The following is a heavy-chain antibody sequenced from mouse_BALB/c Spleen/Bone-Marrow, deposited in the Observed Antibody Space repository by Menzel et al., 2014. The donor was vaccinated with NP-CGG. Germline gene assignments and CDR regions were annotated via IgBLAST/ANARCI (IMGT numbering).Heavy chain of an antibody. V-gene: IGHV2-6-7*01. D-gene: IGHD1-1*01. Sequence: VQLQQSGPGLVAPSQSLSITCTVSGFSLTDYGVNWVRQPPGKGLEWLGMRWGDGRTDYNSVLISRLSISKDNSKSQVFLQINSRHPQATARDYCARNYYDSSFYLDYWGQGTTLTVSS. J-gene: IGHJ2*01. CDR3: ARNYYDSSFYLDY. CDR2: RWGDGRT. CDR1: GFSLTDYG.